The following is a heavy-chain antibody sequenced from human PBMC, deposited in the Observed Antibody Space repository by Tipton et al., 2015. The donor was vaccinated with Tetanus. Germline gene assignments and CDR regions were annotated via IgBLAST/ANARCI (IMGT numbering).Heavy chain of an antibody. Sequence: TLSLTCTVSGGSISSYYWTWIRQPPGRGLEWIGYVHYSGSTNYSPSLRSRVTLSVDTSKNQFSLKLSSVTAADTAVYYCARIGWLQQNKPAFDIWGQGTVVTVS. CDR2: VHYSGST. CDR1: GGSISSYY. CDR3: ARIGWLQQNKPAFDI. J-gene: IGHJ3*02. V-gene: IGHV4-59*01. D-gene: IGHD6-19*01.